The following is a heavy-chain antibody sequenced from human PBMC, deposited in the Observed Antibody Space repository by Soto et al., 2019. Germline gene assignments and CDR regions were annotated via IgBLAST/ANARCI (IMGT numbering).Heavy chain of an antibody. CDR1: GGSFSGYY. Sequence: SETLSLTCAVYGGSFSGYYWSWIRQPPGKGLEWIGEINHSGSTNYNPSLKSRVTISVDTSKNQFSLKLSSVTAADTAVYYCARGDDSSPLYYFDYWGQGTLVTVSS. V-gene: IGHV4-34*01. CDR3: ARGDDSSPLYYFDY. J-gene: IGHJ4*02. CDR2: INHSGST. D-gene: IGHD3-22*01.